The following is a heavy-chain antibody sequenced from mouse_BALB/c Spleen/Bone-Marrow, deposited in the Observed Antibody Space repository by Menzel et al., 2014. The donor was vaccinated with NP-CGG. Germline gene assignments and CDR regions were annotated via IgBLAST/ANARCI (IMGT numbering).Heavy chain of an antibody. Sequence: LVESGPELVKPGASVKVSCKASGYAFTNYNMNWVKQSHGKSLEWIGYIDPYSGGTNYNQKFRGKATLTVDKSSSTAYMHLNSLTFEDSAVYYCSRGVLAYFDYWGQGTTLTVSS. J-gene: IGHJ2*01. CDR1: GYAFTNYN. CDR2: IDPYSGGT. V-gene: IGHV1S135*01. CDR3: SRGVLAYFDY. D-gene: IGHD2-14*01.